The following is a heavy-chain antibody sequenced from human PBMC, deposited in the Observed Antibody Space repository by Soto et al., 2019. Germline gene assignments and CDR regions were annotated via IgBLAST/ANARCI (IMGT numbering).Heavy chain of an antibody. V-gene: IGHV4-30-4*01. CDR3: ARVSLDSSSFSYYYYYGMDV. Sequence: KTSETLSLTCTVSGGSISSGDYYWSWIRQPPGKGLEWIGYIYYSGSTYYNPSLKSRVTISVDTSKNQFSLKLSSVTAADTAVYYCARVSLDSSSFSYYYYYGMDVWGQGTTVTVSS. J-gene: IGHJ6*02. CDR1: GGSISSGDYY. D-gene: IGHD6-6*01. CDR2: IYYSGST.